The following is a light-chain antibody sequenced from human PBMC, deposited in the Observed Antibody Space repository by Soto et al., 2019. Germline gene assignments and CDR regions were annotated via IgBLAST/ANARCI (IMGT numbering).Light chain of an antibody. V-gene: IGLV4-69*01. J-gene: IGLJ7*01. CDR2: LNSDGSH. Sequence: QLVLTQPPSASASLGASVTLTCTLSRGHSNYAIAWHQQQPDRGPRYLMKLNSDGSHNKGDGIPDRFSGSSSGAERYLTISSLQSEDEADYYCQTWGTGIRVFGGGTQLTVL. CDR3: QTWGTGIRV. CDR1: RGHSNYA.